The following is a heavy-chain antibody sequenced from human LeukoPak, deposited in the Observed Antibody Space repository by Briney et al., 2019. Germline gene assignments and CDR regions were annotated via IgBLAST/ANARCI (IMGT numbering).Heavy chain of an antibody. V-gene: IGHV3-7*01. D-gene: IGHD3-3*01. CDR1: GFTFSNYW. CDR3: ARDLRNGPYSLTDFWSGYWWGYYYGMDV. J-gene: IGHJ6*02. CDR2: IKSDGSEK. Sequence: PGGSLRLSCVASGFTFSNYWMSWVRQAPGKGLEWVANIKSDGSEKYHVDSVRGRFTISRDNAKNSLYLQMNSLRDDDTAVYYCARDLRNGPYSLTDFWSGYWWGYYYGMDVWGQGTTVTVSS.